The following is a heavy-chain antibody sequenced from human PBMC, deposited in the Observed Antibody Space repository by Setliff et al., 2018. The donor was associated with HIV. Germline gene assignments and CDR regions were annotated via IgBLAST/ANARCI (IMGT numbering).Heavy chain of an antibody. V-gene: IGHV1-18*01. D-gene: IGHD6-19*01. Sequence: ASVKVSCKASGYTFTTYGISWVRQAPGHGLEWMGWINPNFGHTNYAQNFLGRVTMTIDTSTSRAYMELRSLRSDDTAVYFCARLGSGWSDSYYYAMDIWGQGTTVTVSS. CDR2: INPNFGHT. J-gene: IGHJ6*02. CDR1: GYTFTTYG. CDR3: ARLGSGWSDSYYYAMDI.